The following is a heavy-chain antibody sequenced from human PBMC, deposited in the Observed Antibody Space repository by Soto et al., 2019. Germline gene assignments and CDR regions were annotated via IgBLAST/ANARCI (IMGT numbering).Heavy chain of an antibody. Sequence: SETLSLTCTVSGGSISSYYWSWIRQPPGKGLEWIGYIYYSGSTNYNPSLKSRVTISVDTSKNQFSLKLSSVTAADTAVYYCASLGYCSSTSCPYYYYYMDVWGKGTTVTVSS. J-gene: IGHJ6*03. CDR2: IYYSGST. V-gene: IGHV4-59*08. CDR3: ASLGYCSSTSCPYYYYYMDV. CDR1: GGSISSYY. D-gene: IGHD2-2*01.